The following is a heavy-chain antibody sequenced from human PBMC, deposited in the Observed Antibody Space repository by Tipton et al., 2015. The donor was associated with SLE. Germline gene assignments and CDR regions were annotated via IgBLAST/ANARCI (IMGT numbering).Heavy chain of an antibody. CDR3: ARTGFYYVPYFQH. Sequence: LRLSCAVYGGSFSGYYWNWIRQPPGKGLEWIGEINHSGSTNYNPSLKSRVTISVDTSKNQFSLKLSSATAADTAVYYCARTGFYYVPYFQHWGQGTLVTVSS. D-gene: IGHD3-10*02. J-gene: IGHJ1*01. CDR2: INHSGST. V-gene: IGHV4-34*01. CDR1: GGSFSGYY.